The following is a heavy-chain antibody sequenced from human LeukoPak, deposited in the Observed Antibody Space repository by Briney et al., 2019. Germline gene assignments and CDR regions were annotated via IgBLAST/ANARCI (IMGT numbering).Heavy chain of an antibody. V-gene: IGHV4-38-2*01. CDR2: IYHSGST. J-gene: IGHJ4*02. Sequence: PSETLSLTCAVSGYSISSGYYWGWIRQPPGKGLEWIGSIYHSGSTYYNPSLKSRVTISVDTSKNQFSLKLSSVTAADTAVYYCARLHIVVVPAAIDYWGQGTLVTVSP. CDR1: GYSISSGYY. D-gene: IGHD2-2*01. CDR3: ARLHIVVVPAAIDY.